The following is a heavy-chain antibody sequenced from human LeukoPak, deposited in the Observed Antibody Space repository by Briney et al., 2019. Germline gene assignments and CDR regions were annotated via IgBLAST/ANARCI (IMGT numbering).Heavy chain of an antibody. CDR3: ATNPPDY. J-gene: IGHJ4*02. CDR1: GFTFSNNA. V-gene: IGHV3-23*01. Sequence: GGSLRLSCAASGFTFSNNAMTWVRQAPGKGLEWVSAISGSGGSTYYADSVKGRFTISRDNAKNSLYLQMNSLRAEDTAVYYCATNPPDYWGQGTLVTVSS. D-gene: IGHD1-14*01. CDR2: ISGSGGST.